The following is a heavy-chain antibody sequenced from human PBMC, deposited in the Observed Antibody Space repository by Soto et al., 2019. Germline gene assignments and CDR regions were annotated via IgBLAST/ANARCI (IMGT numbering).Heavy chain of an antibody. J-gene: IGHJ6*02. D-gene: IGHD4-17*01. CDR1: GGSVSSGSYY. CDR3: ARVGYGDYYGMDV. Sequence: LTCTVSGGSVSSGSYYWSWIRQPPGKGLEWIGYIYYSGSTNYNPSLKSRVTISVDTSKNQFSLKLSSVTAADTAVYYCARVGYGDYYGMDVWGQGTTVTVSS. CDR2: IYYSGST. V-gene: IGHV4-61*01.